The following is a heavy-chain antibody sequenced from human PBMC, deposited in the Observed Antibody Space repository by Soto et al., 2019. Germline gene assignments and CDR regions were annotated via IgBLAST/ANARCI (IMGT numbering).Heavy chain of an antibody. J-gene: IGHJ4*02. D-gene: IGHD4-17*01. CDR2: IYHTEST. V-gene: IGHV4-4*02. CDR3: ARYDFGTFDY. Sequence: SETLSLTCAVSGDSISSSFWWSWVRQPPGKGLEWTGEIYHTESTVYNPSLKSRVTISVDKSKNQFSLNLDSVTAADTAVYYCARYDFGTFDYWGRGILVTVSS. CDR1: GDSISSSFW.